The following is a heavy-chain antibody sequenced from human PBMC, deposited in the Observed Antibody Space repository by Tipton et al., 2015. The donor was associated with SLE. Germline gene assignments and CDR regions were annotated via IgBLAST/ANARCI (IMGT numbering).Heavy chain of an antibody. CDR1: GGTFSSYA. CDR2: IIPIFGTA. J-gene: IGHJ3*02. CDR3: ARDGQVVQGAMRPDAFDI. Sequence: QVQLVQSGPEVKKPGSSVKVSCKASGGTFSSYAISWVRQAPGQGLEWMGGIIPIFGTANYAQKFQGRVTITADESTSTAYMEMRSLRSEDTAVYYCARDGQVVQGAMRPDAFDIWGQGTMVTVSS. V-gene: IGHV1-69*01. D-gene: IGHD3-10*01.